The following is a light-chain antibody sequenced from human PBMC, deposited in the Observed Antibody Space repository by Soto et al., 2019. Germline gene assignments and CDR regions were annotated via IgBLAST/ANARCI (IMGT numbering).Light chain of an antibody. Sequence: QSVLTQPPSASGTPGQSVTISCSGSSSDIGSNSVSWYQQLPGTAPKLLIHTNNQRPSGVPDRFSGSKSGTSASLAISGLQSEDEADYYCASWDDSLNGPWVFGGGTKLTVL. CDR1: SSDIGSNS. CDR3: ASWDDSLNGPWV. CDR2: TNN. J-gene: IGLJ3*02. V-gene: IGLV1-44*01.